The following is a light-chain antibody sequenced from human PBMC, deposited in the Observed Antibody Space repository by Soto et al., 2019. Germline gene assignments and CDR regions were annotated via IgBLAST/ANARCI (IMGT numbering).Light chain of an antibody. CDR3: QQYGSSRT. V-gene: IGKV3-20*01. Sequence: EIVLTPSPGTLSLSPGERANLSCRASQSVSSSYLAWYQQKPGQAPRLLIYGASSRATGIPDRFSGSGSGTDFTLTISRLEPEDFAVYYCQQYGSSRTFGQGTKVDIK. CDR2: GAS. J-gene: IGKJ1*01. CDR1: QSVSSSY.